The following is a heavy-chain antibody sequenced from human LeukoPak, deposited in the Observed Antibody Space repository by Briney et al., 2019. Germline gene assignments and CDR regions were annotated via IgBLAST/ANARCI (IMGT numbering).Heavy chain of an antibody. CDR2: IRYDGSNK. D-gene: IGHD2-2*01. Sequence: GGSLRLSCAASGFTFSSYGMHWVRQAPGKGLEWVAFIRYDGSNKYYADSVKGRFTISRDNSKNTLYLQMNSLRAEDTAVYYCAKDRVGFVVVPAAIAYWGQGTLVTVSS. J-gene: IGHJ4*02. CDR3: AKDRVGFVVVPAAIAY. CDR1: GFTFSSYG. V-gene: IGHV3-30*02.